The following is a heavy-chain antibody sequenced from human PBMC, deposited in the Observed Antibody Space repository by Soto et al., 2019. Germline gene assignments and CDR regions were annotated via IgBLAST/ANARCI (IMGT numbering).Heavy chain of an antibody. CDR1: GYTFTSYA. Sequence: ASVKVSCKASGYTFTSYAMHWVRQAPGQRLEWMGWFNAGNGNTKYSQKFQGRVTITEDTSADTAYMELSSLRSEDTAVYYCATDQQQLEPWGQGTLVTVSS. V-gene: IGHV1-3*01. CDR2: FNAGNGNT. D-gene: IGHD6-13*01. CDR3: ATDQQQLEP. J-gene: IGHJ4*02.